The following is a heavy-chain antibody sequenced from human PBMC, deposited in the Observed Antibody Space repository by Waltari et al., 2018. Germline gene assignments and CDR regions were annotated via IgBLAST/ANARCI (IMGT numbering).Heavy chain of an antibody. CDR1: GYSISSGYY. J-gene: IGHJ3*02. V-gene: IGHV4-38-2*02. D-gene: IGHD5-18*01. CDR2: IYLSGST. Sequence: QVQLQESGPGLVKPSETLSLTCAVSGYSISSGYYWGWIRQPPGKGLEWIGSIYLSGSTYYNPSLKSRVTISVDTSKNQFSLKLSSVTAADTAVYYCAREDTWIQLWAGAFDIWGQGTMVTVSS. CDR3: AREDTWIQLWAGAFDI.